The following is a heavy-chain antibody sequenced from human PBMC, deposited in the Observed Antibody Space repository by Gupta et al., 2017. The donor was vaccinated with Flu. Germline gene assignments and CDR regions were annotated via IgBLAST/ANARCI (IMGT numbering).Heavy chain of an antibody. D-gene: IGHD2-15*01. Sequence: VRQAPGQGLEWVGLINPGGGTTAYAQKFQGRVTMTRAISASTVYMEVSSLKSDDTAVYYCARASGRAEAASFGDNWGLGTTVT. J-gene: IGHJ4*02. CDR3: ARASGRAEAASFGDN. V-gene: IGHV1-46*01. CDR2: INPGGGTT.